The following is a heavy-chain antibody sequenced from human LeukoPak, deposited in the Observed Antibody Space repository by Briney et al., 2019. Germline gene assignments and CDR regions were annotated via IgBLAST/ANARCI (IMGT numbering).Heavy chain of an antibody. Sequence: SETLSLTCTVSGASISGSYWNWVRQPPGRGLEWIGYVYSSGSTDYNPSLKSRVAISVDASKNQFSLKLTSVTAADTAVYYCANSYDSKIVPFDNWGQGALVTVSS. J-gene: IGHJ4*02. CDR2: VYSSGST. V-gene: IGHV4-4*09. D-gene: IGHD3-22*01. CDR3: ANSYDSKIVPFDN. CDR1: GASISGSY.